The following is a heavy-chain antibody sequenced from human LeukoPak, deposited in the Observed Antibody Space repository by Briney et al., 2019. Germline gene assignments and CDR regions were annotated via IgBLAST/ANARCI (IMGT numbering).Heavy chain of an antibody. CDR3: ARDLSLGYCSGGSCYYFDY. J-gene: IGHJ4*02. CDR2: IKQDGSEK. Sequence: PGGSLRLSCAASGFTFSSYWMSWVRQAPGKGLEWVANIKQDGSEKYYVDSVKGRFIISRDNAKNSLYLQMNSLRAEDTAVYYCARDLSLGYCSGGSCYYFDYWGQGTLVTVSS. D-gene: IGHD2-15*01. V-gene: IGHV3-7*01. CDR1: GFTFSSYW.